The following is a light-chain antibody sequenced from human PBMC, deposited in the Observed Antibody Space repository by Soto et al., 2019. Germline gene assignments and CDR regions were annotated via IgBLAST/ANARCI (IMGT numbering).Light chain of an antibody. CDR2: AAS. Sequence: IQMTQSPPSLSASVGDRVTITCRASQDIRNFVAWYQQKPGKAPKLLIYAASTLQSGVPSRFSGSGSGTDFTLTINSLQPEDVATYSCQKYSSVPVFGPGTKVDIK. V-gene: IGKV1-27*01. CDR1: QDIRNF. J-gene: IGKJ3*01. CDR3: QKYSSVPV.